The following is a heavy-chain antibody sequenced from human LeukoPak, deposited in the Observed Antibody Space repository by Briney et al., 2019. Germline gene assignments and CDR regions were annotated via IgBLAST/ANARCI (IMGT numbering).Heavy chain of an antibody. Sequence: ASVKVSCKASGYTFTSYYMHWVRQAPGQGLEWMGLINPSGGSTSYAQKFQGRVTMTRDTSTSTVYMELSSLRSEDTAVYYCARVGPAAMAGNHYFDYWGQGTLVTVSS. D-gene: IGHD2-2*01. V-gene: IGHV1-46*01. CDR3: ARVGPAAMAGNHYFDY. CDR2: INPSGGST. J-gene: IGHJ4*02. CDR1: GYTFTSYY.